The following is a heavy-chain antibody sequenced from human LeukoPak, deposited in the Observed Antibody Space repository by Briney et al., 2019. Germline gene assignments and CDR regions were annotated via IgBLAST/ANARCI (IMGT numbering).Heavy chain of an antibody. Sequence: GGSLRLSCAAYGFTFRTYWMNWVRQAPGKGLVWVSRIESDGSSTSYADSVNGRFTISRDNAANTLYLQMNSLRAEDTAVYYCARGSWSAAGTSIDYWGQGTLVTVSS. V-gene: IGHV3-74*01. CDR1: GFTFRTYW. D-gene: IGHD6-13*01. CDR3: ARGSWSAAGTSIDY. J-gene: IGHJ4*02. CDR2: IESDGSST.